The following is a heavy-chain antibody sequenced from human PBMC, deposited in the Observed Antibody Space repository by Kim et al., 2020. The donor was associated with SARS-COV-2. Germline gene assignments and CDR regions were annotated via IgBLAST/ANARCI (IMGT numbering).Heavy chain of an antibody. CDR2: IKQDGSEK. CDR3: ARGVIAAQSMLLIRYYYYGMDV. D-gene: IGHD6-6*01. V-gene: IGHV3-7*03. CDR1: GFTFSSYW. J-gene: IGHJ6*02. Sequence: GGSLRLSCAASGFTFSSYWMSWVRQAPGKGLEWVANIKQDGSEKYYVDSVKGRFTISRDNAKNSLYLQMNSLRAEDTAVYYCARGVIAAQSMLLIRYYYYGMDVWGQGTTVTVSS.